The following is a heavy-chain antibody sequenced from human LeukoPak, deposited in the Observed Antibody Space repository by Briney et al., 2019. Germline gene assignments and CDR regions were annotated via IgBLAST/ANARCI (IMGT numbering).Heavy chain of an antibody. CDR2: IYYSGST. J-gene: IGHJ4*02. V-gene: IGHV4-59*01. CDR1: GGSISSYY. Sequence: SETLSLTCTVSGGSISSYYWSWIRQPPGKELEWIGYIYYSGSTNYNPSLKSRVTISVDTSKNQFSLKLSSVTAADTAVYYCATFNPGYWGQGTLVTVSS. CDR3: ATFNPGY.